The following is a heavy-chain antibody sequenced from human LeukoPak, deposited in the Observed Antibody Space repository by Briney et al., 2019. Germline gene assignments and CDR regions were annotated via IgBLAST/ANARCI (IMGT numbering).Heavy chain of an antibody. CDR2: ISSTGSTT. Sequence: SGGSLRLSCTASGFTFSSYAMSWVRQAPGKGLEWVSLISSTGSTTYYADSVKGRFTISRDNSENTLYLQMKSLRAEDTAVYYCSTSRPLQSFDCWGQGTLVTVSS. CDR1: GFTFSSYA. J-gene: IGHJ4*02. D-gene: IGHD4-11*01. V-gene: IGHV3-23*01. CDR3: STSRPLQSFDC.